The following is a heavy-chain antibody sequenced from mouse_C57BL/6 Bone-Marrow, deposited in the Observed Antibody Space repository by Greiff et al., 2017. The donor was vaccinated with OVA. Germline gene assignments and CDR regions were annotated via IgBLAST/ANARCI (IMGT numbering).Heavy chain of an antibody. D-gene: IGHD1-1*01. CDR1: GYTFTSYW. CDR3: ARAPFVLLRQSSYAMDY. V-gene: IGHV1-55*01. Sequence: QVQLQQPGAELVKPGASVKMSCKASGYTFTSYWITWVKQRPGQGLEWIGDIYPGSGSTNYNEKFKSKATLTVDTSSSTAYMQLSSLTSEDSAVYYCARAPFVLLRQSSYAMDYWGQGTSVTVSS. J-gene: IGHJ4*01. CDR2: IYPGSGST.